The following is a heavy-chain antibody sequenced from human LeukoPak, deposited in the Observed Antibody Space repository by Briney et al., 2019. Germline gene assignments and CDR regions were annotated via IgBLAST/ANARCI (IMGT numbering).Heavy chain of an antibody. V-gene: IGHV3-21*01. CDR1: GFSFSSHS. D-gene: IGHD5-24*01. J-gene: IGHJ4*02. CDR3: ARDQGVDKATITFYDY. CDR2: ISYSSSYM. Sequence: GGSLRLSCAASGFSFSSHSMNWVRQAPGKGLEWVASISYSSSYMYYADSVTGRFTISRDNAKNSLYLQMNSLRAEDTAVYYCARDQGVDKATITFYDYWGQGTLVTVSS.